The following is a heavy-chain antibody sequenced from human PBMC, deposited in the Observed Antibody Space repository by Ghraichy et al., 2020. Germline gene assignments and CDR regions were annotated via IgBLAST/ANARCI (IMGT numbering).Heavy chain of an antibody. CDR2: ITSSSRTI. D-gene: IGHD4-23*01. V-gene: IGHV3-48*02. Sequence: GGSLRLSCVGSGFTFSSYSMNWVRQSPGKGLEWVSYITSSSRTISYADSVKGRFTISRDNAQNSLYLQMNSLRDEDTAVYYCARGSTVVRFFYYDGMDVWSQGTTVTVSS. CDR1: GFTFSSYS. CDR3: ARGSTVVRFFYYDGMDV. J-gene: IGHJ6*02.